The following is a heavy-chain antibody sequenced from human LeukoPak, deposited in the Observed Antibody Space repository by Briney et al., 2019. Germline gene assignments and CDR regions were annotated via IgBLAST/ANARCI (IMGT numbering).Heavy chain of an antibody. CDR3: AKDPHSNYGVNWFDP. J-gene: IGHJ5*02. D-gene: IGHD4-17*01. CDR1: GFSFSSYA. CDR2: ISGSGGAT. V-gene: IGHV3-23*01. Sequence: GGSLRLSCAASGFSFSSYAMSWVRQAPGKGLEWVSSISGSGGATYYADSVKGRFTISRDNSKNTLYLQMNTLRAGDTAVYYCAKDPHSNYGVNWFDPWGQGTLVTVSS.